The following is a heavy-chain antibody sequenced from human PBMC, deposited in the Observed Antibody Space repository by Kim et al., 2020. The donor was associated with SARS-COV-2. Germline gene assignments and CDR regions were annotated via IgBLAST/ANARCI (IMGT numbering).Heavy chain of an antibody. Sequence: GGSLRLSCAASGFTFDDYAMHWVRQAPGKGLEWVSGISWNSGSIGYADSVKGRFTISRDNAKNSLYLQMNSLRAEDTALYYSAINALGSPYYFDYWGQGTLVTVPS. D-gene: IGHD1-26*01. V-gene: IGHV3-9*01. J-gene: IGHJ4*02. CDR1: GFTFDDYA. CDR3: AINALGSPYYFDY. CDR2: ISWNSGSI.